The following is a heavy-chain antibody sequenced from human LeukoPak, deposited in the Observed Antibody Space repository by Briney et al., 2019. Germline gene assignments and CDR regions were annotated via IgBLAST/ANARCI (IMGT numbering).Heavy chain of an antibody. CDR1: GFTVSSNY. CDR3: ARDRSGDYEDY. Sequence: GGSLRLSCAASGFTVSSNYMSWVRQAPGKGLEWVSVIYNGGSTYYADSVKGRFTISRDNSKNTLYLQMNSLRAEDTAVYYCARDRSGDYEDYWGQGTLVTVSS. V-gene: IGHV3-53*01. CDR2: IYNGGST. D-gene: IGHD4-17*01. J-gene: IGHJ4*02.